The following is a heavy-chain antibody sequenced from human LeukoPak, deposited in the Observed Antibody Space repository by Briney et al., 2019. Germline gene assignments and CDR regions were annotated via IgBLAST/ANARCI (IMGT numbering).Heavy chain of an antibody. V-gene: IGHV4-4*02. CDR3: ARAKDSSGWYYFDY. D-gene: IGHD6-19*01. Sequence: PSGTLSLTCAVSGGSISSSNWWSWVRQPPGKGLEWIGEIYHSGSTNYNPSLKSRVTVSVDKSKNQFSLKLSSVTAADTAVYYCARAKDSSGWYYFDYWGQGTLVTVSS. CDR2: IYHSGST. CDR1: GGSISSSNW. J-gene: IGHJ4*02.